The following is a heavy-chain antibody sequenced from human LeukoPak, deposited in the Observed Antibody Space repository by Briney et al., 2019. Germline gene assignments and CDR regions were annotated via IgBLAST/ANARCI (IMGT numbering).Heavy chain of an antibody. J-gene: IGHJ3*02. CDR2: ICTSGST. CDR3: ARGDDFWSGYYHTDAFDI. Sequence: PSQTLSLTCTVSGGSISSGSYYWSWLRQPAGKGLEGIVRICTSGSTNYNPSLKSRVTISVDTSKTPFSLKLSSVTAADTAVYYCARGDDFWSGYYHTDAFDIWGQGTMVTVSS. V-gene: IGHV4-61*02. CDR1: GGSISSGSYY. D-gene: IGHD3-3*01.